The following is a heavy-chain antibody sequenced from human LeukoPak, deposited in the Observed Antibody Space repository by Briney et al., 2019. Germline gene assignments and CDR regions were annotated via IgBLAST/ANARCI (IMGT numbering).Heavy chain of an antibody. CDR1: GFTFRTSG. CDR3: AREGGRTVAGTFDN. Sequence: GGSLRLYCAASGFTFRTSGMHWVRQAPGKGLEWVAFIQYHGRDKYYADSVKGRFTISRDNSKNTLYMEVNSLRAEDTAVYYCAREGGRTVAGTFDNWGQGTLVTVSS. CDR2: IQYHGRDK. V-gene: IGHV3-30*02. J-gene: IGHJ4*02. D-gene: IGHD6-19*01.